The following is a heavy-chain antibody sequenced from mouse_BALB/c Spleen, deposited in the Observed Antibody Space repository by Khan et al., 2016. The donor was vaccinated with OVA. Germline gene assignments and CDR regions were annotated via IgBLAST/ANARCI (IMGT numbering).Heavy chain of an antibody. CDR3: ARSVTITTVVATDFDC. D-gene: IGHD1-1*01. CDR2: ISYSGRT. J-gene: IGHJ2*01. Sequence: EVQLQESGPGLVKPSQSLSLTCTVTGYSITSDYAWNWIRQFPGNKLEWMGYISYSGRTSYNPSLNSRISITRDTSKNQFFLQLNSVTTEDTATYYCARSVTITTVVATDFDCWGQGTTLTVSS. CDR1: GYSITSDYA. V-gene: IGHV3-2*02.